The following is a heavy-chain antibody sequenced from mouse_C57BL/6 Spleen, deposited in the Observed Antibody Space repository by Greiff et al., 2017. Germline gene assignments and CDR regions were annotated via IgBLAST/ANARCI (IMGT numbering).Heavy chain of an antibody. J-gene: IGHJ4*01. CDR3: ARSALLRMDY. CDR2: IHPNSGST. CDR1: GYTFTSYW. V-gene: IGHV1-64*01. Sequence: QVQLQQPGAELVKPGASVKLSCKASGYTFTSYWMHWVKQRPGQGLEWIGMIHPNSGSTNYNEKFKSKATLTVDKSSSTAYMQLSSLISEDSAVYYCARSALLRMDYWGQGTSVTVSS. D-gene: IGHD1-1*01.